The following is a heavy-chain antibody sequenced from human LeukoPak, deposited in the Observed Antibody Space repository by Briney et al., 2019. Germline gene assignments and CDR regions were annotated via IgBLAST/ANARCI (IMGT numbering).Heavy chain of an antibody. Sequence: GGSLRLSCAASGFTFSDFYMSWIRQPPGKGLEGVSYISSSGYTNYADSVTGRFTISRDNAKNSLYLQMNSLRAEDTAVYYCAIEQTSGGSDYWGQGTLVTVSS. J-gene: IGHJ4*02. CDR1: GFTFSDFY. V-gene: IGHV3-11*06. CDR2: ISSSGYT. D-gene: IGHD5-12*01. CDR3: AIEQTSGGSDY.